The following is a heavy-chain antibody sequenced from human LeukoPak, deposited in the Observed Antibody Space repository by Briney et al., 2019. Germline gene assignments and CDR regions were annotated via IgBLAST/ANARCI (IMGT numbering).Heavy chain of an antibody. V-gene: IGHV4-59*08. D-gene: IGHD5-18*01. CDR2: IYYSGST. J-gene: IGHJ4*02. Sequence: PSETLSLTCTVSGGSISSYYWSWIRQPPGKGLEWIGYIYYSGSTNYNPSLKSRVTISVDTSKNQFSLKLSSVTAADTAVYYCARRKGDTAMVMFDSWGQGTLVTVSS. CDR1: GGSISSYY. CDR3: ARRKGDTAMVMFDS.